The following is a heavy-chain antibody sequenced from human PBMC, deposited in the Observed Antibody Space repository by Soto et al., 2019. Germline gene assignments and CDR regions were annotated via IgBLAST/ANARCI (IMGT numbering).Heavy chain of an antibody. CDR2: IDWDDDK. Sequence: SGPTLVHPTQTLTLTCTFSGFSLSTSGRCVSWIRQPPGKALKWLALIDWDDDKYYSTSLKTRLTSSKDASKNQVVLTMTNMDPVDTATYYCARSIFGVAYNRFDPRGQGTLVTVSS. J-gene: IGHJ5*02. CDR1: GFSLSTSGRC. D-gene: IGHD3-3*02. CDR3: ARSIFGVAYNRFDP. V-gene: IGHV2-70*01.